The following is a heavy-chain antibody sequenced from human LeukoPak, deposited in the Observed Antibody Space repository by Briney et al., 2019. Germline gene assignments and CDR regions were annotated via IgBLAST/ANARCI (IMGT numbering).Heavy chain of an antibody. CDR1: GGSISSGGYY. CDR3: ARDFARQGREWFDP. Sequence: SETLSLTCTVSGGSISSGGYYWSWIRQHPGKGLEWIGYIYYSGSTYYNPSLKSRVTISVDTSKNQFSLKLSSVTAADTAVYYCARDFARQGREWFDPWGQGTLVTVSS. J-gene: IGHJ5*02. D-gene: IGHD2-21*01. V-gene: IGHV4-31*03. CDR2: IYYSGST.